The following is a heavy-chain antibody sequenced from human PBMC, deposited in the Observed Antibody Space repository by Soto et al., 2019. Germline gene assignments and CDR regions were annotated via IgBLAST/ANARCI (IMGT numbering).Heavy chain of an antibody. V-gene: IGHV3-23*01. D-gene: IGHD4-17*01. CDR1: GVTFNKYA. CDR2: ITGSGGLT. CDR3: AKGDYGWNSPYWYFDL. Sequence: EVQLLESGGGLVQPGGSLRLSCAVSGVTFNKYAMSWVRQPPGKGTEWVSAITGSGGLTYYADSVKGRFTVSRDNSKNILFLQMNRLRDEDTATYYCAKGDYGWNSPYWYFDLWGRGTLVMVSS. J-gene: IGHJ2*01.